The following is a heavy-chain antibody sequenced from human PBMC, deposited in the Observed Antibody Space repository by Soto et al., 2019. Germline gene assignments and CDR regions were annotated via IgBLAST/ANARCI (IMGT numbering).Heavy chain of an antibody. CDR1: GFTFSSYG. Sequence: QVPLVESGGGVVQPGRSLRLSCAASGFTFSSYGMHWVRQAPGKGLEWVAVISYDGTTRNHEDFVKGRFPISRDNSMNTLHLQMNSLISEDTAVYYCAKDQSGYDHYAMDVWGQGTVVTVSS. V-gene: IGHV3-30*18. D-gene: IGHD3-3*01. CDR3: AKDQSGYDHYAMDV. J-gene: IGHJ6*02. CDR2: ISYDGTTR.